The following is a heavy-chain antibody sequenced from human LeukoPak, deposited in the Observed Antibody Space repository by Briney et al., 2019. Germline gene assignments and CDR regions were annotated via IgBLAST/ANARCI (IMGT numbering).Heavy chain of an antibody. CDR3: ARLRTSYCSNTSCWGSYYYGMDV. CDR1: GYSFTSYW. V-gene: IGHV5-51*01. D-gene: IGHD2-2*01. CDR2: IYPGDSDT. J-gene: IGHJ6*02. Sequence: GESLKISCKGSGYSFTSYWIGWVRQMPGKGLEWMGIIYPGDSDTRYSPSFQGQVTISADKSISTAYLQWSSLKASDTAMYYCARLRTSYCSNTSCWGSYYYGMDVWGQGTTVTVSS.